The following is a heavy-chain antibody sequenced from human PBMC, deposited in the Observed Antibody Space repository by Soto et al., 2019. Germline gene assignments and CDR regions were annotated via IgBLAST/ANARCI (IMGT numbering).Heavy chain of an antibody. CDR1: GFTFSSYA. CDR2: ISGSGGST. V-gene: IGHV3-23*01. J-gene: IGHJ2*01. D-gene: IGHD2-15*01. CDR3: AKGGRRCSGGSCYSTWYFDL. Sequence: EVQLLESGGGLVQPGGSLRLSCAASGFTFSSYAMSWVRHAPGKGLEWVSAISGSGGSTYYADSVKGRFTISRDNSKNTLYLQMNSLRAEDTAVYYCAKGGRRCSGGSCYSTWYFDLWGRGTLVTVSS.